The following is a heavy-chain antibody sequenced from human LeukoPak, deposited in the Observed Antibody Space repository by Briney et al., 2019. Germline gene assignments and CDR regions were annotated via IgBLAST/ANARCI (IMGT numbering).Heavy chain of an antibody. Sequence: GGSLRLSCAASGFDFSSYSMNWVRQAPGKGLEWVALISYDGSTKYSTDSVKGRFTISRDNSKNTLYLQMNSLRPEDTAVYYCAGHFGAWHYFDYWGQGTLVTVSS. D-gene: IGHD3-3*01. CDR3: AGHFGAWHYFDY. J-gene: IGHJ4*02. CDR1: GFDFSSYS. CDR2: ISYDGSTK. V-gene: IGHV3-30*03.